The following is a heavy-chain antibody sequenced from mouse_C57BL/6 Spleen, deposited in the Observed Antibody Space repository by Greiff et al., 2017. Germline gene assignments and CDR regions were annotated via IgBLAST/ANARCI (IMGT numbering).Heavy chain of an antibody. J-gene: IGHJ1*03. V-gene: IGHV1-69*01. CDR1: GYTFTSYW. D-gene: IGHD1-2*01. CDR3: ASAHYYGGGYWYFDV. Sequence: QVQLQQPGAELVMPGASVKLSCKASGYTFTSYWMHWVKQRPGQGLEWIGEIDPSDSYTNYNQKFKGKSTLTVDKSSSTAYMQLSSLTSEDSAVEYCASAHYYGGGYWYFDVWGTGTTVTVSS. CDR2: IDPSDSYT.